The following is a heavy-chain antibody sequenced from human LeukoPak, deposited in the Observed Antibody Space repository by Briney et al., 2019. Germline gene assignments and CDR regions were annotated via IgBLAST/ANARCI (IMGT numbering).Heavy chain of an antibody. J-gene: IGHJ4*02. CDR3: ARVRYGSGSYYNAPPDY. CDR2: VDPDDSQS. Sequence: GESLKISCKASGYKFTNYWIGWVRQMPGKGLEWMGIVDPDDSQSSYSPSFEGQVTISAGKSISTAYLQWSSLKASDTAMYYCARVRYGSGSYYNAPPDYWGQGTLVTVSS. D-gene: IGHD3-10*01. CDR1: GYKFTNYW. V-gene: IGHV5-51*01.